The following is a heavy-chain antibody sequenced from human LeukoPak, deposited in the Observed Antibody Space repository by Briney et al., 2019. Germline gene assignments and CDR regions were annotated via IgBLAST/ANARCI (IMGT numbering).Heavy chain of an antibody. J-gene: IGHJ4*02. CDR1: GGSISSGGYY. CDR3: ARARYFDRVVFDY. D-gene: IGHD3-9*01. Sequence: SSETLSLTCTVSGGSISSGGYYWSWIRQHPGKGLEWIGYIYYSGSTHYNPSLKSRVTISVDTSKNQFSLKLSSVTAADTAVYYCARARYFDRVVFDYWGQGTLVTVSS. CDR2: IYYSGST. V-gene: IGHV4-31*03.